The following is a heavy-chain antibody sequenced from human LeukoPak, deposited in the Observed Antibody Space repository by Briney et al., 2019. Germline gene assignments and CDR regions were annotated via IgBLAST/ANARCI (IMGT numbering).Heavy chain of an antibody. D-gene: IGHD6-13*01. J-gene: IGHJ5*02. CDR2: IYYSGTT. Sequence: SETLSLTCTVSGGSIRSSSYYWGWIRQPPGKGLEWIGSIYYSGTTYYNPSLKSRVTISVDTSKNQFSLKLSSVTAADTAVYYCARGRYSSSWYTWFDPWGQGTLVTVSS. CDR1: GGSIRSSSYY. CDR3: ARGRYSSSWYTWFDP. V-gene: IGHV4-39*07.